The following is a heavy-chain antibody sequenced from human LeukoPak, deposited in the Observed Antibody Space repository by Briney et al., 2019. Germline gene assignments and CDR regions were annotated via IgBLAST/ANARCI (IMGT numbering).Heavy chain of an antibody. D-gene: IGHD3-22*01. CDR2: ISSSGSTI. J-gene: IGHJ4*02. CDR3: ARGYYYDCSGYYYSSSDFDY. CDR1: GFTFSSYE. V-gene: IGHV3-48*03. Sequence: GGSPRLSCAAYGFTFSSYEMNWVRQAPGKGLEWVSYISSSGSTIYYADSVKGRFTISRDNAKNSLYLQMNSLRAEDTAVYYCARGYYYDCSGYYYSSSDFDYWGQGTLVTVSS.